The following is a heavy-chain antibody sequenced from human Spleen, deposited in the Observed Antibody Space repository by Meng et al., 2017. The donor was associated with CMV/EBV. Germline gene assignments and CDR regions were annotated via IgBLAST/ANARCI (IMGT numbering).Heavy chain of an antibody. CDR3: ARATVLGNRSVVGMDV. CDR2: IYPGDSDT. D-gene: IGHD2-2*01. J-gene: IGHJ6*02. CDR1: GYRFPNYW. V-gene: IGHV5-51*01. Sequence: KVSCKGSGYRFPNYWIAWVRQMPGKGLEWMGIIYPGDSDTRYSPSFQGQVTISADKFISTAYLQWSSLNASDTAMYFCARATVLGNRSVVGMDVWGQGTTVTVSS.